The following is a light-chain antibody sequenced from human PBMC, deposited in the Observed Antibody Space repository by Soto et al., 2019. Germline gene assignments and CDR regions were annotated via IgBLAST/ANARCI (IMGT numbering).Light chain of an antibody. J-gene: IGKJ4*01. CDR3: QQYNSYPLT. V-gene: IGKV1-27*01. CDR1: QGIAPY. CDR2: ATS. Sequence: DVQMTQSPSSLSAFVGDRVTITCRASQGIAPYLAWFQQKPGKVPKLLIYATSTLESGVPSRFSGSGSGTDFTLTITSLQPEDVATYYCQQYNSYPLTFGGGTKVDIK.